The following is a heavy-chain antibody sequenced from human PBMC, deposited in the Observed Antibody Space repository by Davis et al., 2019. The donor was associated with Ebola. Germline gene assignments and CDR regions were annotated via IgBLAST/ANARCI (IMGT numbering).Heavy chain of an antibody. V-gene: IGHV1-8*01. CDR3: ARGRIPPRGYYGMDV. CDR2: MNPNSGNT. D-gene: IGHD3-16*01. J-gene: IGHJ6*02. Sequence: ASVKVSCKASGYTFTSYDINWVRQATGQGLEWMGWMNPNSGNTGYAQKFQGRVTMTRNTSISTAYMELSSLRSEDTAVYYCARGRIPPRGYYGMDVWGQGTTVTVSS. CDR1: GYTFTSYD.